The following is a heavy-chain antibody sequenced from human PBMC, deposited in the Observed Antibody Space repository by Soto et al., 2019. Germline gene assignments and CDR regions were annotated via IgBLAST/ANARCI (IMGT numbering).Heavy chain of an antibody. Sequence: PGGSLRLSCAASGFTFSNAWMSWVRQAPGKGLEWVGRIKSKTDGGTTDYAAPVKGRFTISRDDSKNTLYLQMNSLKTEDTAVYYCTTGLRGYCSSTSCYPGWFDPWGQGTLVTVSS. J-gene: IGHJ5*02. D-gene: IGHD2-2*01. V-gene: IGHV3-15*01. CDR2: IKSKTDGGTT. CDR1: GFTFSNAW. CDR3: TTGLRGYCSSTSCYPGWFDP.